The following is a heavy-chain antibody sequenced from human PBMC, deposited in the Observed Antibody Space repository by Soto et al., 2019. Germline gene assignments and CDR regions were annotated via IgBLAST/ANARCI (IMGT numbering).Heavy chain of an antibody. V-gene: IGHV4-39*07. CDR1: GGSISSSSYF. CDR2: IYYSGST. Sequence: SETLSLTCTVSGGSISSSSYFWGWVRQPPGKGLEWIGYIYYSGSTYYNPSLKSRVTVSVDTSKNQFSLKLSSVTAADTAVYYCARVLFPNWFDPWGQGTLVTVSS. D-gene: IGHD3-10*02. J-gene: IGHJ5*02. CDR3: ARVLFPNWFDP.